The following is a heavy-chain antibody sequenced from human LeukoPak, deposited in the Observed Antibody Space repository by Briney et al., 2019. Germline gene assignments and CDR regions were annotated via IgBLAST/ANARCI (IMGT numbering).Heavy chain of an antibody. Sequence: GGSLRLSCAASGFTFSSYSMNWVRQAPGKGLEWVSSISSSSSYIYYADSVKGRFTISRDNAKNSLYLQMNSLRAEDTAVYYRARQAAARDASDIWGQGTMVTVSS. CDR3: ARQAAARDASDI. J-gene: IGHJ3*02. CDR2: ISSSSSYI. D-gene: IGHD6-13*01. CDR1: GFTFSSYS. V-gene: IGHV3-21*01.